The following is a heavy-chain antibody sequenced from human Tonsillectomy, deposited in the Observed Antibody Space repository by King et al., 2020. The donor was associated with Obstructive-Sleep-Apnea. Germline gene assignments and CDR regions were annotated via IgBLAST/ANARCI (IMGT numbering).Heavy chain of an antibody. CDR3: ASRIAAAVPRY. Sequence: VQLVESGGGLVQPGGSLRLSCAASGFTFSSYAMGWVRQAPGKGLEWVSSINNSGGKTYYADSVKGRFTISRDNSDNTLYLQMNSLRAEDTAVYYCASRIAAAVPRYWGQGTLVTVSS. J-gene: IGHJ4*02. D-gene: IGHD6-13*01. CDR2: INNSGGKT. V-gene: IGHV3-23*04. CDR1: GFTFSSYA.